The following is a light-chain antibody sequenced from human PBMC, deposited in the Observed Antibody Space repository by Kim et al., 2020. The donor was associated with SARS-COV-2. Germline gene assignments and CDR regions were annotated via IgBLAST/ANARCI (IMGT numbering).Light chain of an antibody. CDR2: GAS. CDR1: QSVSSN. CDR3: QQYNNWPPVYT. J-gene: IGKJ2*01. V-gene: IGKV3-15*01. Sequence: SQGERATLSCRASQSVSSNLAWYQQKPGQAPRLLIYGASTRATGIPARFSGSGSGTEFTLTISSLQSEDFAVYYCQQYNNWPPVYTFGQGTKLEI.